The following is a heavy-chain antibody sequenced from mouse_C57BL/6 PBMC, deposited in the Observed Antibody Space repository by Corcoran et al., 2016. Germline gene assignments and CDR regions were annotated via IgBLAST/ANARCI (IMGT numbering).Heavy chain of an antibody. Sequence: DVQLQESGPGLVKPSQSLSLTCSVTGYSITSGYYWNWIRQFPGNKLEWMGYISYDGSNNYNPSLKNRISITRDTSKNQFFLKLNSVTTEDTATYYCAREGTTVVADWYFDVWGTGTTVTVSS. CDR3: AREGTTVVADWYFDV. CDR2: ISYDGSN. J-gene: IGHJ1*03. CDR1: GYSITSGYY. D-gene: IGHD1-1*01. V-gene: IGHV3-6*01.